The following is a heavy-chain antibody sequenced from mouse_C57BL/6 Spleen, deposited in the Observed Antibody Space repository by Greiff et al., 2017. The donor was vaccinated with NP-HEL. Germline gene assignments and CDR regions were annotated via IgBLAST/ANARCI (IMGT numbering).Heavy chain of an antibody. CDR2: IRSKSNNYAT. D-gene: IGHD1-2*01. J-gene: IGHJ4*01. CDR1: GFSFNTYA. Sequence: EVQLVESGGGLVQPKGSLKLSCAASGFSFNTYAMNWVRQAPGKGLEWVARIRSKSNNYATYYADSVKDRFTISRDDSESMLYLQMNNLKTEDTAMYYCVRHRGYGFYAMDYWGQGTSVTVSS. V-gene: IGHV10-1*01. CDR3: VRHRGYGFYAMDY.